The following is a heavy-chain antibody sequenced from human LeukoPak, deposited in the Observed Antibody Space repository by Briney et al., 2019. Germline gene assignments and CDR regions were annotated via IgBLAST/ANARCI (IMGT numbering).Heavy chain of an antibody. CDR1: GGSISSYY. CDR3: ARATVTGGYYYYMDV. V-gene: IGHV4-59*01. J-gene: IGHJ6*03. Sequence: PSETLSLTCTVSGGSISSYYWSWIRQPPGKGLEWIGYIYYSGSTNYNPSLKSRVTISVDTSKNQFSLKLSSVTAADTAVYYCARATVTGGYYYYMDVWGKGTTVTVSS. CDR2: IYYSGST. D-gene: IGHD4-17*01.